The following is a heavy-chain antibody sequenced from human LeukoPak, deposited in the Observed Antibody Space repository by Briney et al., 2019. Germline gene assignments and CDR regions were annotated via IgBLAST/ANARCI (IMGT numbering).Heavy chain of an antibody. CDR2: INPNSGGT. Sequence: ASVKVSCKASGYTFTAYYMHWVRQAPGQGLEWMGWINPNSGGTNYAQKFQGRVTMTRDTSITTAYMELSSLRSDDTAVYYCARVRIGQQLDKYYYYAMDVWGQGTTVTVSS. CDR3: ARVRIGQQLDKYYYYAMDV. J-gene: IGHJ6*02. CDR1: GYTFTAYY. D-gene: IGHD6-13*01. V-gene: IGHV1-2*02.